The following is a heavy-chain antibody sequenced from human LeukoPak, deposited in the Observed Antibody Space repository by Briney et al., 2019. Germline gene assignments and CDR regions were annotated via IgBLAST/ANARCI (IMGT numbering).Heavy chain of an antibody. CDR3: ARFPSSAEYRHYYHMDV. V-gene: IGHV4-59*01. J-gene: IGHJ6*03. CDR1: GGSISNYF. D-gene: IGHD1-14*01. Sequence: PSETLSLTCTVSGGSISNYFWTWIRQPPGKGLECIGFNYVSDSTNYSPPLKSRVTVSADTSKKQFSLKLSSVTAADTAVYYCARFPSSAEYRHYYHMDVWGKGTTVTVSS. CDR2: NYVSDST.